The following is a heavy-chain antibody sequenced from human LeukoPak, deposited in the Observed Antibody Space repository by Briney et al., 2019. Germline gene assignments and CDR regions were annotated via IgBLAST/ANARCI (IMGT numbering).Heavy chain of an antibody. Sequence: PSETLSLTCTVSGGSISSHYWSWIRQPPGKGLEWIGYIYYSGSTNYNPSLKSRVTISVDTSRNQFSLKLSSVTAADTAVYYCARESENYYDSSGYSLYYFDYWGQGTLVTVSS. CDR2: IYYSGST. CDR1: GGSISSHY. V-gene: IGHV4-59*11. CDR3: ARESENYYDSSGYSLYYFDY. J-gene: IGHJ4*02. D-gene: IGHD3-22*01.